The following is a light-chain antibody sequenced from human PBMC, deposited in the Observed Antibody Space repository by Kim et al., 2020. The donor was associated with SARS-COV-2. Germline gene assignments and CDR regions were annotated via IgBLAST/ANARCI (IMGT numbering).Light chain of an antibody. CDR3: QQYGSAPLT. J-gene: IGKJ4*01. V-gene: IGKV3-20*01. Sequence: LSPGERATLSCRASESVSSTFLAWYQQKPGQPPRLLMYDTSSRATGIPDRFSGSGSGTDFTLTVSRLEPEDCAVYYCQQYGSAPLTFGGGTKLEI. CDR2: DTS. CDR1: ESVSSTF.